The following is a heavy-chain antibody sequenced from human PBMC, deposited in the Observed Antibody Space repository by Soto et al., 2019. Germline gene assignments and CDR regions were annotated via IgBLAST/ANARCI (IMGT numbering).Heavy chain of an antibody. D-gene: IGHD3-16*02. V-gene: IGHV4-34*01. J-gene: IGHJ5*02. CDR3: ARGRYYDYVWGSYRLGLNNWFDP. CDR1: GGSFSGYY. Sequence: SETLSLTCAVYGGSFSGYYWSWIRQPPGRGLEWIGEINHSGSTNYNPSLKSRVTISVDTSKNQFSLKLSSVTAADTAVYYCARGRYYDYVWGSYRLGLNNWFDPWGQGTLVTVSS. CDR2: INHSGST.